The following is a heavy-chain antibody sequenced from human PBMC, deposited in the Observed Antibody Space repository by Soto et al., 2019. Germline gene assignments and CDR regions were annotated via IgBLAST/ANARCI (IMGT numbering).Heavy chain of an antibody. CDR2: IYHTGST. Sequence: QVQLQESGPRLVKPSGTLSLTCAVSGASISSTNWWTWVRQPPGKGLEWIGEIYHTGSTKYNPSLKRPVTISRDKSTNHVSLNLSSVTAADTAVYYCATLPPRIVVVVLPIPTWGQGTLVTVSS. V-gene: IGHV4-4*02. D-gene: IGHD2-15*01. J-gene: IGHJ4*02. CDR1: GASISSTNW. CDR3: ATLPPRIVVVVLPIPT.